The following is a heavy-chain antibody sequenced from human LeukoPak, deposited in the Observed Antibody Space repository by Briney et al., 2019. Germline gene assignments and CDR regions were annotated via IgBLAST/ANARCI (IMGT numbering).Heavy chain of an antibody. J-gene: IGHJ6*02. Sequence: GGSLRLSCAASGFIFSSYNMNWVRQAPGKGLEWVSSINPNGDYIYYADSVKGRFTISRDNAKNSLYLQMTSLQAEDTAVYYCAKDRTYGNYYYYGMDVWGQGTTVTVSS. CDR1: GFIFSSYN. CDR3: AKDRTYGNYYYYGMDV. D-gene: IGHD3-10*01. CDR2: INPNGDYI. V-gene: IGHV3-21*06.